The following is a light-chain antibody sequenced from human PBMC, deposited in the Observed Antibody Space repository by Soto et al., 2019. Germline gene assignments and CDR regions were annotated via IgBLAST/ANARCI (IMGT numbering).Light chain of an antibody. J-gene: IGKJ1*01. V-gene: IGKV1-27*01. Sequence: DIQMTQSPSSLSASLGDIVTITCRASQGIANYLAWYQQKPGRTPSLLIYAASTLQSGVSSRFSGSGSGTDFTLTISSLQPEDVATYYCQKYNSVPWTFGQGTKVEVK. CDR3: QKYNSVPWT. CDR1: QGIANY. CDR2: AAS.